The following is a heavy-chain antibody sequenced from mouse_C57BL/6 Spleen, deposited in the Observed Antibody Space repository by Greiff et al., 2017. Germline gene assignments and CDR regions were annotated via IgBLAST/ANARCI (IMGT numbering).Heavy chain of an antibody. D-gene: IGHD2-2*01. V-gene: IGHV1-52*01. J-gene: IGHJ3*01. CDR3: AREGGSTMVTTGFAY. CDR2: IDPSDSET. CDR1: GYTFTSYW. Sequence: VQLQQPGAELVRPGSSVKLSCKASGYTFTSYWMHWVKQRPIQGLEWIGNIDPSDSETHYNQKFKDKATLTVDKSSSTAYMQLSSRTSEDSAVYYCAREGGSTMVTTGFAYWGQGTLVTVSA.